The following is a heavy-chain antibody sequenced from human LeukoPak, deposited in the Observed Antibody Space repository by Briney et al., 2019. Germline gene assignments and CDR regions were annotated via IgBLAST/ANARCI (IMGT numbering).Heavy chain of an antibody. CDR3: ARARALNWGSISTQNYYFDL. V-gene: IGHV3-74*01. CDR1: GFAISSYW. J-gene: IGHJ2*01. D-gene: IGHD7-27*01. Sequence: GGSQRLSCAASGFAISSYWLHWVRQVPGKGLVWVSRINTDGSTTSYADSVKGRFTISRDIAKNTLYLQMNSLRAEDTAVYYCARARALNWGSISTQNYYFDLWGRGTLVTVS. CDR2: INTDGSTT.